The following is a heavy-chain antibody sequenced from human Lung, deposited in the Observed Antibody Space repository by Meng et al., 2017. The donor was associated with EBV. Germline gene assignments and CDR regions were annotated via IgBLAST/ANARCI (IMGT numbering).Heavy chain of an antibody. CDR3: ATSFSYYDSRWEANWFDP. Sequence: LEPGAAVLLEPSEPLPITGAVYGGSCSGYYWSWIRQPPGKGLEWIGEINHSGSTNYNPSLKSRVTISVDTSKNQFSLKLSSVTAADTAVYYCATSFSYYDSRWEANWFDPWGQGTLVTVSS. J-gene: IGHJ5*02. CDR2: INHSGST. V-gene: IGHV4-34*01. D-gene: IGHD3-3*01. CDR1: GGSCSGYY.